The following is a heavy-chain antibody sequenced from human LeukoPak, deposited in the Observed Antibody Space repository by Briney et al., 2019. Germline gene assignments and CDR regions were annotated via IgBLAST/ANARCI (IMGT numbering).Heavy chain of an antibody. V-gene: IGHV3-30*18. CDR1: GFTFSSYG. D-gene: IGHD3-10*01. J-gene: IGHJ5*02. CDR3: AKDVGFGELLFWFDP. Sequence: GGSLRLSCAASGFTFSSYGMHWVRQAPGKGLEWVAVISYDGSNKYYADSVKGRFTISRDNSKNTLYLQMNSLRAEDTAVYYCAKDVGFGELLFWFDPWGQGTLVTVSS. CDR2: ISYDGSNK.